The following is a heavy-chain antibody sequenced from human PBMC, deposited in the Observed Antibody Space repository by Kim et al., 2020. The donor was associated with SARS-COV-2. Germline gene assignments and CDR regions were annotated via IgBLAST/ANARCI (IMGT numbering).Heavy chain of an antibody. Sequence: SVKVSCKASGFTFTSSAVQWVRQARGQRLEWIGWIVVGSGNTNYAQKFQERVTITRDMSTSTAYMELSSLRSEDTAVYYCAAEISGYSSSWPHFDYWGQGTLVTVSS. CDR2: IVVGSGNT. J-gene: IGHJ4*02. CDR3: AAEISGYSSSWPHFDY. V-gene: IGHV1-58*01. D-gene: IGHD6-13*01. CDR1: GFTFTSSA.